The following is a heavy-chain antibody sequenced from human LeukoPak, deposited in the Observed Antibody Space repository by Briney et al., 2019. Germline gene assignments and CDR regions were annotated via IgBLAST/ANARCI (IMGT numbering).Heavy chain of an antibody. V-gene: IGHV3-13*01. D-gene: IGHD2-8*01. J-gene: IGHJ4*02. CDR1: GFTFSSYD. CDR3: ARLNWIYTNGVSYTGFDY. Sequence: PGGSLRLSCAASGFTFSSYDMHWVRQATGKGLEWVSAIGTAGDTYYPGSVKGRFTISRENAESSLYLQMNSLRAENTATYYCARLNWIYTNGVSYTGFDYWGQGTLVTVSS. CDR2: IGTAGDT.